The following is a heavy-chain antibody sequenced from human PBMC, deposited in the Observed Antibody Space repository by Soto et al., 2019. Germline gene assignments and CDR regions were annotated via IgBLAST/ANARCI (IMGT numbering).Heavy chain of an antibody. CDR1: GFTVSSNY. Sequence: EVQLVETGGGLIQPGGSLRLSCAASGFTVSSNYMSWVRQAPGKGLEWVSVIYSGGSTYYADSVKGRFTISRDNSKNTRYLQMNSLRAEDTAVYYCARASGATGGGFDYWGQGTLVTVSS. CDR3: ARASGATGGGFDY. J-gene: IGHJ4*02. CDR2: IYSGGST. V-gene: IGHV3-53*02. D-gene: IGHD1-26*01.